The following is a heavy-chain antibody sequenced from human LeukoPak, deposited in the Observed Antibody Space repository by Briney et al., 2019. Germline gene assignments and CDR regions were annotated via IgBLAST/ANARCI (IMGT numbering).Heavy chain of an antibody. Sequence: GGSPRLSCAASGFTFSSYGMHWVRQAPGKGLEWVAVIWYDGSNKYYADSVKGRFTISRDNPKNTLYLQMNSLRAEDTAVYYCAKDMGAGIASNGLDPWGQGTLVTVSS. CDR3: AKDMGAGIASNGLDP. D-gene: IGHD6-13*01. J-gene: IGHJ5*02. CDR2: IWYDGSNK. CDR1: GFTFSSYG. V-gene: IGHV3-33*06.